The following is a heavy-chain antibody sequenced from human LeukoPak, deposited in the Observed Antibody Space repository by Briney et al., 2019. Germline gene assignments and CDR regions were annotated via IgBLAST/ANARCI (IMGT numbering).Heavy chain of an antibody. J-gene: IGHJ4*02. CDR1: GYTFTNYG. Sequence: ASVKVSCKASGYTFTNYGIHWVRQAPGQGLEWMGWISAYNGNTNSAQKLQGRVTMTRDTSTSTVYMELSSLRSEDTAVYYCARGDSSGPFDYWGQGTLVTVSS. V-gene: IGHV1-18*01. CDR2: ISAYNGNT. CDR3: ARGDSSGPFDY. D-gene: IGHD3-22*01.